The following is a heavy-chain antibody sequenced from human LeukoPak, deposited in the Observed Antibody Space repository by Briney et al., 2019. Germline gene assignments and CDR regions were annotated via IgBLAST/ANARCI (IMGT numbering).Heavy chain of an antibody. J-gene: IGHJ3*02. CDR1: GFTFSSYG. Sequence: GGSLRLSCAASGFTFSSYGVYWVRQAPGKGLEWVAVISYDGSNEQYAESVKGRFTISRDNSKNTLYLQMNSLRAEDTAVYYCAKGGQQWLDAIDIWGQGTMVTVSS. CDR2: ISYDGSNE. V-gene: IGHV3-30*18. D-gene: IGHD6-19*01. CDR3: AKGGQQWLDAIDI.